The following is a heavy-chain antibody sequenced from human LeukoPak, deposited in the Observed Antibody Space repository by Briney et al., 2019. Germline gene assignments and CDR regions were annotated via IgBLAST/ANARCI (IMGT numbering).Heavy chain of an antibody. CDR2: ISYDGSNK. CDR3: ARDSPTFDI. CDR1: GFTFSSYA. V-gene: IGHV3-30-3*01. Sequence: GGSLRLSCAASGFTFSSYAMHWVRRAPGKGLEWVAVISYDGSNKYYADSVKGRFTISRDNSKNTLYLQMNSLRAEDTAVYYCARDSPTFDIWGQGTMVTVSS. J-gene: IGHJ3*02.